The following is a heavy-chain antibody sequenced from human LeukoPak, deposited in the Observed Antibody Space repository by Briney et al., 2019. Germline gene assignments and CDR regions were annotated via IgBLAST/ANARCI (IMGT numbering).Heavy chain of an antibody. V-gene: IGHV1-69*13. CDR1: GCTFSSYA. D-gene: IGHD2-2*01. CDR2: IIPIFGTA. J-gene: IGHJ4*02. CDR3: ARYQPRTKGFDY. Sequence: SVKVSCKASGCTFSSYAISWVRQAPGQGLEWMGGIIPIFGTANYAQKFQGRVTITADESTSTAYMELSSLRSEDTAVYYCARYQPRTKGFDYWGQGTLVTVSS.